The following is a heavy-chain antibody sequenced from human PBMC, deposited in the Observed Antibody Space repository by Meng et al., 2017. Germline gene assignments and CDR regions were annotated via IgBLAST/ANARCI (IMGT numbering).Heavy chain of an antibody. CDR2: IIPIFGTA. CDR1: GSTFSSYA. V-gene: IGHV1-69*06. Sequence: SVKVSCKASGSTFSSYAISWVRQAPGQGLEWMGGIIPIFGTANYAQKFQGRVTITADKSTSTAYMELSSLRSEDTAVYYCAKGYALRCLRGGGSCRRPNYYFDYWGQGTLVTVSS. D-gene: IGHD2-15*01. J-gene: IGHJ4*02. CDR3: AKGYALRCLRGGGSCRRPNYYFDY.